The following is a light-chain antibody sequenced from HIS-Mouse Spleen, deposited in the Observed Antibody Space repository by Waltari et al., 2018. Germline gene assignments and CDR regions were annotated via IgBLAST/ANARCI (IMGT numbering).Light chain of an antibody. CDR2: DAS. Sequence: EIVLTQSPATLSLSSGERATLSCRASQSVSSHLAWYQQKPGQAPRLLIYDASNRATGIPARFSGSGSGTDFTLTISSLEPEDFAVYYCQQRSNWLTFGGGTKVEIK. J-gene: IGKJ4*01. CDR1: QSVSSH. CDR3: QQRSNWLT. V-gene: IGKV3-11*01.